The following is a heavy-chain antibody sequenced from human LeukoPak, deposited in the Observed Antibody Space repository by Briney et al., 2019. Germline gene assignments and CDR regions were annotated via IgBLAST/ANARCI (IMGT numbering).Heavy chain of an antibody. D-gene: IGHD3-10*01. CDR3: AKDLQSCGSGSYMGLDY. CDR2: ISYDGSNK. J-gene: IGHJ4*02. CDR1: GFTFSSYG. V-gene: IGHV3-30*18. Sequence: PGGSLRLSCAASGFTFSSYGMHWVRQAPGKGLEWVAVISYDGSNKYYADSVKGRFTISRDNSKNTLYLQMNSLRAEDTAVYYCAKDLQSCGSGSYMGLDYWGQGTLVTVSS.